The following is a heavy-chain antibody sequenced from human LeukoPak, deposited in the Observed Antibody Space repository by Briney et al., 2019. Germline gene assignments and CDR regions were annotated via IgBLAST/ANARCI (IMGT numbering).Heavy chain of an antibody. D-gene: IGHD3-10*01. CDR3: ATVWFGELLTGYGMDV. J-gene: IGHJ6*02. V-gene: IGHV1-8*01. Sequence: GASVKVSCKASGYTFTNFDIHWVRQATGQGLEWMGWMNPKTGNTGNAETLQGRVTMTRNTSISTAYMELSSLRSEDTAVYYCATVWFGELLTGYGMDVWGQGTTVTVSS. CDR2: MNPKTGNT. CDR1: GYTFTNFD.